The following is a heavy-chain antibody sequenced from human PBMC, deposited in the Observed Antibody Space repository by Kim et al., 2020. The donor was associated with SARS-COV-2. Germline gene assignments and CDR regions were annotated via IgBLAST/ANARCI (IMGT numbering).Heavy chain of an antibody. CDR3: ARAPITMVRGSRYGMDV. J-gene: IGHJ6*02. V-gene: IGHV4-59*01. D-gene: IGHD3-10*01. Sequence: LKSRVTISVDTSKNQFSLKLSSVTAEDTAVYYCARAPITMVRGSRYGMDVWGQGTTVTVSS.